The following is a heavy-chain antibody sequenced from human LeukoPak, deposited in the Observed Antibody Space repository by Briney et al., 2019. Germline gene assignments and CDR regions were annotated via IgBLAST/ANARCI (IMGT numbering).Heavy chain of an antibody. CDR3: ARGGSGWYPFDY. CDR1: GFTVSINY. Sequence: GGSLRLSCAASGFTVSINYMTWVRQAPGKGLERVPVIYSGGSTYYADSVKGRFTISRDNSKNTLYLQMNSLRAEDTAVYYCARGGSGWYPFDYWGQGTLVTVSS. J-gene: IGHJ4*02. D-gene: IGHD6-19*01. V-gene: IGHV3-66*01. CDR2: IYSGGST.